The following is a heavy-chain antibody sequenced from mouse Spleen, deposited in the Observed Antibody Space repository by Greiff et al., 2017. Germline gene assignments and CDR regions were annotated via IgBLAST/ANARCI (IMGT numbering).Heavy chain of an antibody. J-gene: IGHJ2*01. CDR1: GYTFTSYY. CDR2: INPSNGGT. CDR3: TRFITTAYYFDY. V-gene: IGHV1S81*02. Sequence: QVQLQQPGAELVKPGASVKLSCKASGYTFTSYYMYWVKQRPGQGLEWIGGINPSNGGTNFNEKFKSKATLTVDKSSSTAYMQLSSLTSEDSAVYYCTRFITTAYYFDYWGQGTTLTVSS. D-gene: IGHD1-2*01.